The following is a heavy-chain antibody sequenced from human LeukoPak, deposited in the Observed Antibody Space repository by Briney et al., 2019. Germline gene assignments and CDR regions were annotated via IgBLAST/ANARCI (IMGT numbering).Heavy chain of an antibody. CDR1: GFTLSSYW. Sequence: GGSLRLSCAASGFTLSSYWMHWVRQAPGKRLVWVSRINTDGSSTSYADSVKGRFTISRDNAKNTLYLQMNSLRAEDTAVYYCARAYSSRETNVFDPWGQGTLVTVPS. CDR2: INTDGSST. J-gene: IGHJ5*02. CDR3: ARAYSSRETNVFDP. V-gene: IGHV3-74*01. D-gene: IGHD6-13*01.